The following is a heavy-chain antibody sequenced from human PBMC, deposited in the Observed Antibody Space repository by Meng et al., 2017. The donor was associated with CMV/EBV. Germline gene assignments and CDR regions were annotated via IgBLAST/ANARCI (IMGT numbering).Heavy chain of an antibody. CDR2: IYYSGST. V-gene: IGHV4-30-4*08. Sequence: VPLQGAGPGRVKPSQTLSLTCTVSGGSISSGDYYWSWIRQPPGKGLEWIGYIYYSGSTYYNPSLKSRVTISVDTSKNQFSLKLSSVTAADTAVYYCAREVVVITPYNWFDPWGQGTLVTVSS. CDR3: AREVVVITPYNWFDP. J-gene: IGHJ5*02. D-gene: IGHD3-22*01. CDR1: GGSISSGDYY.